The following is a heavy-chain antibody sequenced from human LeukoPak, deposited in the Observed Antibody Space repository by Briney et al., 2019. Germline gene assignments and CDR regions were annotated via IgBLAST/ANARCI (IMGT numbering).Heavy chain of an antibody. J-gene: IGHJ4*02. CDR1: GGSFSGYY. Sequence: SETLSLTCAVYGGSFSGYYWSWIRQPPGKGLEWIGEINHSGSTNYNPSLKSRVTITVDTSKNQFSLKLSSVTAADTAVYYCARGRRYYYDSSGYLDFDYWGQGTLVTVSS. V-gene: IGHV4-34*01. D-gene: IGHD3-22*01. CDR3: ARGRRYYYDSSGYLDFDY. CDR2: INHSGST.